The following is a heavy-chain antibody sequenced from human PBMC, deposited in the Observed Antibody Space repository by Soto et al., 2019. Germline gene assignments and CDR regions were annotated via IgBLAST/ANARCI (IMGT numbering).Heavy chain of an antibody. CDR2: IYYSGST. D-gene: IGHD2-2*01. CDR3: ARFDIVVVQAAQPGGMDV. V-gene: IGHV4-31*03. Sequence: TLSLTCTFSGGSISSGGYYWSWIRQHPGKGLEWIGYIYYSGSTYYNPSLKSRVTISVDTSKNQFSLKLSSVTAADTAVYYCARFDIVVVQAAQPGGMDVWGQGTTVTVSS. CDR1: GGSISSGGYY. J-gene: IGHJ6*02.